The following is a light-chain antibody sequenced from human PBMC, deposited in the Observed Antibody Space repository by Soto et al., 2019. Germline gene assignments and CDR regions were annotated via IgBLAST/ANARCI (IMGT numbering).Light chain of an antibody. CDR2: DAS. Sequence: AIPLTQSPSSLAASVGDRVTITCGASQGISSALAWYQQKPGKAPKLLIYDASSLESGVPSRFSGSGSGTEFTLIISGLQPDDSATYYCQQYTNTNNPWMFGQGTKVDIK. V-gene: IGKV1D-13*01. J-gene: IGKJ1*01. CDR3: QQYTNTNNPWM. CDR1: QGISSA.